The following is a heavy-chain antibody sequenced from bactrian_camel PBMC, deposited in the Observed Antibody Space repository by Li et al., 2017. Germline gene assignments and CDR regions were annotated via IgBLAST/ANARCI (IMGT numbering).Heavy chain of an antibody. J-gene: IGHJ6*01. V-gene: IGHV3S53*01. CDR1: ADALMY. D-gene: IGHD1*01. Sequence: HVQLVESGGGSVEAGGSLRLSSSASADALMYMAWFRQAPGKEREGVAALHDDGTTSAADSVKGRFTISKDNRKNILYLQMNSLTPGDTAMYYCTARYEFGLGACRGVGGLGFWGQGTQVTVS. CDR2: LHDDGTT. CDR3: TARYEFGLGACRGVGGLGF.